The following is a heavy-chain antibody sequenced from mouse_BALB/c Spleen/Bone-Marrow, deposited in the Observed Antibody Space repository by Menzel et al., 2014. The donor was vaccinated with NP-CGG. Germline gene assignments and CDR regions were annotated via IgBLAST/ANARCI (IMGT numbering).Heavy chain of an antibody. D-gene: IGHD4-1*01. V-gene: IGHV5-17*02. CDR1: GFTFSSFG. CDR2: ISSGSSTI. CDR3: TRGGNWDDFDY. J-gene: IGHJ2*01. Sequence: EVQLVESGGGLVQPGGSRKLSCAASGFTFSSFGMHWVRQAPEKGLEWVAYISSGSSTIFYADPVKGRFTVSRDNPKNTLFLQMTSLRSEDTAMYYCTRGGNWDDFDYWGQGTTLTVSS.